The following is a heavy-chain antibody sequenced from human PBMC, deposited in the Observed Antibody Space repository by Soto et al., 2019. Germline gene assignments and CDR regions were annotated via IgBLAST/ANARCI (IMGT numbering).Heavy chain of an antibody. CDR3: ARAPGYCSGGSCYSNFWFDP. CDR2: IYYSGST. D-gene: IGHD2-15*01. J-gene: IGHJ5*02. Sequence: QVQLQESGPGLVKPSQTLSLTCTVSGSSISSGGYYWSWIRQHPGKGLEWIGYIYYSGSTYYNPSLKSRVTISVDTSKNQFSLKLSSVTAADTAVYYCARAPGYCSGGSCYSNFWFDPWGQGTLVTVSS. CDR1: GSSISSGGYY. V-gene: IGHV4-31*03.